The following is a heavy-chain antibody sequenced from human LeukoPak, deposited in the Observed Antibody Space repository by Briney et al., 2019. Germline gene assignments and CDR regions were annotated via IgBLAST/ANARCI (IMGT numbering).Heavy chain of an antibody. CDR2: ISSSSSNI. V-gene: IGHV3-21*01. D-gene: IGHD1-1*01. CDR1: GFTFSSYG. CDR3: ARCTTGRTFGSLREIKRSREIDY. J-gene: IGHJ4*02. Sequence: PGGSLRLTCAASGFTFSSYGMHWVRQAPGKGLEWVSSISSSSSNIYYADSVKGRFTISRDNAKNSLYLQMNSLRVEDTAVYYCARCTTGRTFGSLREIKRSREIDYWGQGTLVTVSS.